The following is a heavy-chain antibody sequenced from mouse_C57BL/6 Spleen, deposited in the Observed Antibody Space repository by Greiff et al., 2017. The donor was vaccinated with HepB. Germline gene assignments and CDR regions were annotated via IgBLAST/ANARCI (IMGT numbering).Heavy chain of an antibody. CDR1: GFSLTSYA. CDR2: IWTGGGT. CDR3: SRNAPYYYGSSPYYAMDY. J-gene: IGHJ4*01. Sequence: QVQLQQSGPGLVAPSQSLSITCTVSGFSLTSYAISWVRQPPGKGLEWLGVIWTGGGTNYNSALKSRLSISKDNSKSQVFLKMNSLQTDDTARYYCSRNAPYYYGSSPYYAMDYWGQGTSVTVSS. D-gene: IGHD1-1*01. V-gene: IGHV2-9-1*01.